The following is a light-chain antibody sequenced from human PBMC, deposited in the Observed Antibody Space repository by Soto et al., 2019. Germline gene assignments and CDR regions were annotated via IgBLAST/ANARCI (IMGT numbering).Light chain of an antibody. Sequence: DIQMTQSPSSLSASVGDRVTITCRASQDIRHALGWYQQKPGKVPKRLIYSASSLQNGVPSRFGGSGSETVFTLTISSLQPDDFATYFCLQHADYPFTFGQGTRLEI. J-gene: IGKJ2*01. CDR2: SAS. CDR1: QDIRHA. CDR3: LQHADYPFT. V-gene: IGKV1-17*01.